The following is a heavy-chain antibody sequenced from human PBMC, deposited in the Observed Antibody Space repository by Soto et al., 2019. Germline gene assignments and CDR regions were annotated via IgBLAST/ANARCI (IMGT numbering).Heavy chain of an antibody. V-gene: IGHV3-11*01. Sequence: GGSLRLSCAASGFTFSDFYMSWIRQAPGKGLEWVSYISNIGSTMDYADSVKGRFTISRDNAKNSLYLQMNSLRAEDTALYYCAKDGQKYYYGSATGYGMDVWGQGTTVTV. J-gene: IGHJ6*02. CDR1: GFTFSDFY. CDR2: ISNIGSTM. D-gene: IGHD3-10*01. CDR3: AKDGQKYYYGSATGYGMDV.